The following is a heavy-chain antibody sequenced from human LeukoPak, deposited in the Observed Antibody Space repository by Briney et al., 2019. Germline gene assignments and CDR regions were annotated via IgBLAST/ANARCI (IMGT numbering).Heavy chain of an antibody. D-gene: IGHD3-3*01. CDR3: AKALGITIFGVVIEVDENDAFDI. Sequence: GGSLRLSCAASGFTFSSYAMSWVRQAPGKGLEWVSAISGSGGSTYYADSVKGRFTISRDNSKNTLYLQMNSLRAEDTAVYYCAKALGITIFGVVIEVDENDAFDIWGQGTMVTVSS. J-gene: IGHJ3*02. CDR2: ISGSGGST. V-gene: IGHV3-23*01. CDR1: GFTFSSYA.